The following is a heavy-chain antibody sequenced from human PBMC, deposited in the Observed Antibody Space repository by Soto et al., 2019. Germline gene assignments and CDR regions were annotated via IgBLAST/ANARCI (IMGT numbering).Heavy chain of an antibody. D-gene: IGHD2-15*01. Sequence: QVQLVESGGGVVQPGRSLRLSCAASGFTFSSYAMHWVRQAPGKGLEWVAVISYDGSNKYYADSVKGRFTISRDKSKNTLYLLMNSLRAEDTAVYYCARDPVLAFEAAYYFDYWGQGTLVTVSS. CDR2: ISYDGSNK. V-gene: IGHV3-30-3*01. CDR1: GFTFSSYA. J-gene: IGHJ4*02. CDR3: ARDPVLAFEAAYYFDY.